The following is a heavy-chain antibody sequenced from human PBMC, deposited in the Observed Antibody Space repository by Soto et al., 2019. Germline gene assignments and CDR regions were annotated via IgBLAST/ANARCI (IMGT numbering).Heavy chain of an antibody. V-gene: IGHV1-24*01. CDR3: ATGLYCCGGSCYSVQGAFDI. J-gene: IGHJ3*02. CDR2: FDPEDGET. Sequence: ASVKVSCKVSGYTLTELSMHWVRQAPGKGLEWMGGFDPEDGETIYAQKFQGRVTMTEDTSTDTAYMELSSLRSEDTAVYYCATGLYCCGGSCYSVQGAFDIWGQGTMVTVSS. CDR1: GYTLTELS. D-gene: IGHD2-15*01.